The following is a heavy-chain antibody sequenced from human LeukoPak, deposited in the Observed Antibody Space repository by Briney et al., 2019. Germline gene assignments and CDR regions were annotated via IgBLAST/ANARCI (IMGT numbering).Heavy chain of an antibody. V-gene: IGHV3-23*01. J-gene: IGHJ6*02. Sequence: GGSLRLSCAASGFIFSTYAMSWVRQAPGRGLEWVSAISGSGGSTYFADSVKGRFTISRDNSKNTLYLQMNSLRAEDTAVYYCAKAQRDFVVVVAATRDYYYYGMDVWGQGTTVTVSS. D-gene: IGHD2-15*01. CDR1: GFIFSTYA. CDR3: AKAQRDFVVVVAATRDYYYYGMDV. CDR2: ISGSGGST.